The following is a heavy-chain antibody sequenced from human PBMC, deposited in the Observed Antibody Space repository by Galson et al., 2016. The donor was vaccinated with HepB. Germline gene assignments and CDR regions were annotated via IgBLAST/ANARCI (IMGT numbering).Heavy chain of an antibody. J-gene: IGHJ3*01. CDR3: ARDGGSWLRFGGGFDV. Sequence: SLRLSCAASKFTFSTCAMSWVRQAPGKGLEWVAVIWYDGRKKYYADSVKGRFTISRDNSKNTLYLQMNSLRAEDTAVYYCARDGGSWLRFGGGFDVWGPGTVVMVSS. CDR1: KFTFSTCA. D-gene: IGHD5-12*01. CDR2: IWYDGRKK. V-gene: IGHV3-33*08.